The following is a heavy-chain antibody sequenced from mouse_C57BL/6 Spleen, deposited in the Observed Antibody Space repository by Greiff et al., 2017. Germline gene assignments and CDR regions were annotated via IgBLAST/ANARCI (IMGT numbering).Heavy chain of an antibody. Sequence: EVQLQQSGPGLVKPSQSLSLTCSVTGYSITSGYYWNWIRQFPGNKLEWMGYISYDGSNNYNPSLKNRISITRDTSKNQFFLKLNSVTTEDTATYYCARDRQLRHAMDYWGQGTSVTVSS. CDR2: ISYDGSN. CDR3: ARDRQLRHAMDY. V-gene: IGHV3-6*01. D-gene: IGHD3-2*02. J-gene: IGHJ4*01. CDR1: GYSITSGYY.